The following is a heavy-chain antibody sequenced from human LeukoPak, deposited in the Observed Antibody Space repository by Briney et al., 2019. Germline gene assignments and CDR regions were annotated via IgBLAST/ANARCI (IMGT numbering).Heavy chain of an antibody. D-gene: IGHD3-10*01. CDR2: INPSGGST. CDR3: ARGQEGTMVRGVIFDY. V-gene: IGHV1-46*01. J-gene: IGHJ4*02. CDR1: GYTFTSYY. Sequence: ASVKVSCKASGYTFTSYYMHWVRQAPGQGLEWMGIINPSGGSTSCAQKFQGRVTMTRDTSTSTVYMELSSLRSEDTAVYYCARGQEGTMVRGVIFDYWGQGTLVTVSS.